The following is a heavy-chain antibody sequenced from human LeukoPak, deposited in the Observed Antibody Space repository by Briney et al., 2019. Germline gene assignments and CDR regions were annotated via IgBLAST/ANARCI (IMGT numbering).Heavy chain of an antibody. CDR3: AKLGSGWSKGVYYYYGMDV. Sequence: GGSLRLSCAASGFTFSSYAMSWVRQAPGKGLEWVSAISGGGGSTYYADSVKGRFTISRDNSKNTLYLQMNSLRAEDTAVYYCAKLGSGWSKGVYYYYGMDVWGQGTTVTVSS. J-gene: IGHJ6*02. D-gene: IGHD6-19*01. CDR2: ISGGGGST. V-gene: IGHV3-23*01. CDR1: GFTFSSYA.